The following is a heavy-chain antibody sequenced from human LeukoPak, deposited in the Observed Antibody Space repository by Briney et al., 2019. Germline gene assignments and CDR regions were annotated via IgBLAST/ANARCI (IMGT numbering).Heavy chain of an antibody. Sequence: SETLSLTCTVPGGSISSYYWSWIRQPPGKGLEWIGYIYYSGSTNYNPSLKSRVTISVDTSKNQFSLKLSSVTAADTAVYYCARDGSSSWNFQRMYAFDIWGQGTMVTVSS. J-gene: IGHJ3*02. D-gene: IGHD6-13*01. V-gene: IGHV4-59*01. CDR1: GGSISSYY. CDR2: IYYSGST. CDR3: ARDGSSSWNFQRMYAFDI.